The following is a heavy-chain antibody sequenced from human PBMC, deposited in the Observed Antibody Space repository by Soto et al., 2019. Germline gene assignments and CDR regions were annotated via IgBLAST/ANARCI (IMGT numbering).Heavy chain of an antibody. Sequence: QVQLQESGPGLVKPSGTLSLTCAVSSGSISSSNWWSWVRQPPGKGLEWIGEIYHSGSTNYNPSLKSRVTISVAKSKNQFSLKLSSVTAADTAVYYCASQPYYYGSERAYYFDYWGQGTLVTVSS. V-gene: IGHV4-4*02. CDR1: SGSISSSNW. CDR2: IYHSGST. D-gene: IGHD3-10*01. CDR3: ASQPYYYGSERAYYFDY. J-gene: IGHJ4*02.